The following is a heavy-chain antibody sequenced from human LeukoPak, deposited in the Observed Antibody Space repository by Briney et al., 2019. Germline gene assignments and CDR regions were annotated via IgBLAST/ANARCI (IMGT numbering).Heavy chain of an antibody. Sequence: GESLKISCRGSGYSFTSYWIGWGRQMPGKGLEWMGIIYPVDSDTRYSPSFQAQVTISADKSIRTAYLQWNSMKASDTAMYYCARLIPYYGSGHDAFDIWGQGTMVTVSS. V-gene: IGHV5-51*01. J-gene: IGHJ3*02. CDR1: GYSFTSYW. D-gene: IGHD3-10*01. CDR2: IYPVDSDT. CDR3: ARLIPYYGSGHDAFDI.